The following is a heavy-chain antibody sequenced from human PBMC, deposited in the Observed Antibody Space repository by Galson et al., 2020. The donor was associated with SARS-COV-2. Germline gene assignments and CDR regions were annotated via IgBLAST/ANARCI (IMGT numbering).Heavy chain of an antibody. CDR3: AREENFCRVVTATRMCYFDY. Sequence: SETLSLTCAAYGGSFSGYYWSWIRQLPGKGLAWIGEINSSGSTNYNPSLKSRVTISVDTSKNHFSLKLSSVTAADTAVYYWAREENFCRVVTATRMCYFDYWGRGTLDTVSS. J-gene: IGHJ4*02. D-gene: IGHD2-21*02. CDR2: INSSGST. CDR1: GGSFSGYY. V-gene: IGHV4-34*01.